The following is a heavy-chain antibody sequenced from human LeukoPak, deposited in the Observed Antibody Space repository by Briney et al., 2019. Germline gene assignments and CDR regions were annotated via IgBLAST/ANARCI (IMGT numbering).Heavy chain of an antibody. Sequence: PSETLSLTCTVSGGSISSYYWSWIRQPPGKGLEWIGYIYYSGSTNYNPSLKSRVTISVDTSKNQFSLKLRSVTAADTAVYYCARDGDSSSWADWFDPWGQGTLVTVSS. V-gene: IGHV4-59*01. CDR2: IYYSGST. CDR1: GGSISSYY. D-gene: IGHD6-13*01. CDR3: ARDGDSSSWADWFDP. J-gene: IGHJ5*02.